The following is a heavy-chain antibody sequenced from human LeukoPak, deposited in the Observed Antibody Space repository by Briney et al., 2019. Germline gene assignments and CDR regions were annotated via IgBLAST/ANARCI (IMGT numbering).Heavy chain of an antibody. J-gene: IGHJ4*02. CDR1: GYSFGNFG. D-gene: IGHD6-13*01. CDR2: ISAYNGDT. V-gene: IGHV1-18*01. Sequence: ASVKVSCKASGYSFGNFGVSWMRQAPGQGLEWMGWISAYNGDTNYAQKLQGRVTMTTDTSSRTAYMELRSLRSDDTAVYYCARVTVAAAGPYFDYWGQGTLVTVSS. CDR3: ARVTVAAAGPYFDY.